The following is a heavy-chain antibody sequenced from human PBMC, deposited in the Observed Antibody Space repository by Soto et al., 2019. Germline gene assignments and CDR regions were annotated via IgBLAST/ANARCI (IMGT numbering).Heavy chain of an antibody. CDR1: GGTFSSYA. Sequence: QVQLVQSGAEVKKPGSSVKVSCKASGGTFSSYAISWVRQAPGQGLEWMGGIIPIFGTANYAQKFQSRVTITADESTSTAYMELSSLRSEDTAVYYCAEQNSSGWYMGYFDYWGQGTLVTVSS. D-gene: IGHD6-19*01. J-gene: IGHJ4*02. CDR3: AEQNSSGWYMGYFDY. CDR2: IIPIFGTA. V-gene: IGHV1-69*01.